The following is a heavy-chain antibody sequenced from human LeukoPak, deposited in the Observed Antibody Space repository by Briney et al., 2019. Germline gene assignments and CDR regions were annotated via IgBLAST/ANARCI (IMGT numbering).Heavy chain of an antibody. CDR3: TKREGPMSGSYVYFDP. V-gene: IGHV4-4*09. J-gene: IGHJ5*02. D-gene: IGHD1-26*01. Sequence: SETLSLTCTVSGGSISGYYWSWIRQPPGQGLEWITYIHSNGYTNYNPSLKSRVTISVDTSKNQFSLKVTSVTAADTAMYYCTKREGPMSGSYVYFDPWGKGTLVTVS. CDR2: IHSNGYT. CDR1: GGSISGYY.